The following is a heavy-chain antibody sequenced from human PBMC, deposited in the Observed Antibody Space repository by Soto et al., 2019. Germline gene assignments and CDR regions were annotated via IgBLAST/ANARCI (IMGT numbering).Heavy chain of an antibody. J-gene: IGHJ3*02. CDR2: IYYSGST. V-gene: IGHV4-31*03. CDR3: ARSETSRNAFDI. Sequence: NPSETLSLTCTVSGGSISSGGYYWSWIRQHPGKGLEWIGYIYYSGSTYYNPSLKSRVTISVDTSKNQFSLKLSSVTAADTAVYYCARSETSRNAFDIWGQGTMVTVSS. CDR1: GGSISSGGYY.